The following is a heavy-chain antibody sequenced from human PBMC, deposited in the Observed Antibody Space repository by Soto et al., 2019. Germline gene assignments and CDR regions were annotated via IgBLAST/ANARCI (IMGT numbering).Heavy chain of an antibody. CDR2: INSDGSST. J-gene: IGHJ4*02. V-gene: IGHV3-74*01. Sequence: GGSKRVSCTASGFTISSYGRHWVRQAPGKGLVWVSRINSDGSSTTYADSVKGRFTISRDNAKNTLYLQMNSLRAEDTAVYYCASSLLTPFDYWGQGTLVTVSS. CDR3: ASSLLTPFDY. D-gene: IGHD7-27*01. CDR1: GFTISSYG.